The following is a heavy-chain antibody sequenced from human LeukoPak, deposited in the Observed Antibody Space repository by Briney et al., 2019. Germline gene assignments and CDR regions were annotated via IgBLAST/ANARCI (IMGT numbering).Heavy chain of an antibody. D-gene: IGHD3-10*01. CDR2: IYYSGST. V-gene: IGHV4-59*01. J-gene: IGHJ6*02. CDR1: GGSISSYY. Sequence: SETLSLTCTVYGGSISSYYWSLIRQPPGKGLEWIGYIYYSGSTDYNPSLNTRVTISVDTSKNQFSLNLSSVTAADTAVYYCARGVGSYYYGLDVWGQGTTVTVSS. CDR3: ARGVGSYYYGLDV.